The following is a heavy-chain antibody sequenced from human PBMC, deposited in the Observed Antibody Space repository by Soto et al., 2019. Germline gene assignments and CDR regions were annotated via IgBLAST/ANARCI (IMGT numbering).Heavy chain of an antibody. CDR1: GDTFSRYT. Sequence: QVQLVQSGAEVKKPGSSVKVSCTASGDTFSRYTISWVRQVPGQGPEWMGRTIPMLGMADYAHKFQGRVTINTDKSTNTAFMALRSLRSEDTAIYYCAHSYGSGSEHFDYWCQGTLGTVSS. V-gene: IGHV1-69*02. CDR3: AHSYGSGSEHFDY. J-gene: IGHJ4*02. CDR2: TIPMLGMA. D-gene: IGHD3-10*01.